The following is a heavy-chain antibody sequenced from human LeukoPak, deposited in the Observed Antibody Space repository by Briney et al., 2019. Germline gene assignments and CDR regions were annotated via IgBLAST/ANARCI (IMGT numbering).Heavy chain of an antibody. V-gene: IGHV1-2*02. CDR3: ARRRTSSIAARKAFDI. CDR2: INLHSGGT. CDR1: GYTFNVYY. D-gene: IGHD6-6*01. J-gene: IGHJ3*02. Sequence: ASVKVSCKASGYTFNVYYMHWVRQDPGQGREWMGWINLHSGGTNCAQKFQGRDTMTRDTSISTAYICMSTLRSDDTSVYYCARRRTSSIAARKAFDIWGQGTMVTVSS.